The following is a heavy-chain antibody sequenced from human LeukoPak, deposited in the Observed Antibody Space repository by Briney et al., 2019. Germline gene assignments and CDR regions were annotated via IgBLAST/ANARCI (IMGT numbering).Heavy chain of an antibody. CDR2: ISYDGSNK. D-gene: IGHD1-26*01. CDR1: GFTFSSYA. CDR3: ARCGGSYLPSH. Sequence: PGGSLRLSCAASGFTFSSYAMHWVRQAPGKGLEWVAVISYDGSNKYYADSVKGRFTISRDNSKNTLYLQMNSLRAEDTAMYYCARCGGSYLPSHWGQGTLVTVSS. V-gene: IGHV3-30-3*01. J-gene: IGHJ4*02.